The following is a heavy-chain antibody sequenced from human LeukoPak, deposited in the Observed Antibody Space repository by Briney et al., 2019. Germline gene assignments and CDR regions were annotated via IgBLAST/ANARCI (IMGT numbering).Heavy chain of an antibody. D-gene: IGHD6-13*01. CDR3: ARDPDIAAAGIFDY. J-gene: IGHJ4*02. CDR2: TYYRSKWNN. CDR1: GDSVSNNRAA. Sequence: SQTLSLTCAISGDSVSNNRAAWHWIRQSPSRGLEWLGRTYYRSKWNNDYPLSVLGRITINADTSKNQFSLQLNSVTPEDTAVYYCARDPDIAAAGIFDYWGQGTLVTVSS. V-gene: IGHV6-1*01.